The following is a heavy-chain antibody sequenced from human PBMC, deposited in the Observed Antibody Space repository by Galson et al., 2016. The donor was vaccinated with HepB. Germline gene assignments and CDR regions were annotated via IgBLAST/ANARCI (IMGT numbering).Heavy chain of an antibody. Sequence: SETLSLTCTVSGGSISGRNNFWGWIRQPPGKGLEWIGSIYYSGSTYSNPSFMSRVTISVYTSKNHFSLRLNSVPDAVTAVYFCARHGPPHHDGSGTYSNDVGFGKKYNNYGLDVWGQGTTVTVSS. D-gene: IGHD3-10*01. V-gene: IGHV4-39*01. CDR1: GGSISGRNNF. J-gene: IGHJ6*02. CDR3: ARHGPPHHDGSGTYSNDVGFGKKYNNYGLDV. CDR2: IYYSGST.